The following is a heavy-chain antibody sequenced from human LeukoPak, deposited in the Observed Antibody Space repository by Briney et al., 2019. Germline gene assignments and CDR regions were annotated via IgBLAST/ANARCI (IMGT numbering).Heavy chain of an antibody. V-gene: IGHV3-23*01. Sequence: GGSLRLSCAASGFTFANYAMSWVRQAPGKGLEWVSAIVGSGGSTYYADSVKGRFTISRDNSKNTLYLQMNSLRVEDTAVYYCAKVFSGWFYDYWGQGTLVTVSS. CDR2: IVGSGGST. D-gene: IGHD6-19*01. J-gene: IGHJ4*02. CDR1: GFTFANYA. CDR3: AKVFSGWFYDY.